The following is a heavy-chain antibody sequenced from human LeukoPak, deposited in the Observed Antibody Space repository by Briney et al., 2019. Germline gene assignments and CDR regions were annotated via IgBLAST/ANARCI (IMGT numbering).Heavy chain of an antibody. V-gene: IGHV4-34*01. CDR2: INHSGST. J-gene: IGHJ4*02. CDR3: ASLAGMATMDLLGLG. Sequence: SETLSLTCAVYGGSFSGYYWSWIRQPPGKGLEWIGEINHSGSTNYNPSLKSRVTISVDTSKRQFSRKLSSVTAADTAVYYCASLAGMATMDLLGLGWGQGTLVTVSS. CDR1: GGSFSGYY. D-gene: IGHD5-24*01.